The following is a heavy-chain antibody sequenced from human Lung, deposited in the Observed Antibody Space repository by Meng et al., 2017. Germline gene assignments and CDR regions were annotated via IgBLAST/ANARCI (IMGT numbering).Heavy chain of an antibody. V-gene: IGHV4-34*01. D-gene: IGHD4-11*01. J-gene: IGHJ4*02. CDR2: INHSGST. CDR1: GGSFSDYY. CDR3: ARGPTTMAHDFDY. Sequence: QVQLQQGGAALFKPSETLSLTCVVSGGSFSDYYWSWIRQPPGKGLEWIGEINHSGSTNYNPSLESRATISVDTSQNNLSLKLSSVTAADSAVYYCARGPTTMAHDFDYWGQGTLVTVSS.